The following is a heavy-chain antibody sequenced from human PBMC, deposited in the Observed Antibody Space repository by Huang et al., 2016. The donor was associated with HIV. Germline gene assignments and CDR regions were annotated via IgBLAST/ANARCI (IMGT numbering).Heavy chain of an antibody. J-gene: IGHJ4*02. CDR1: GGSISSSNYY. CDR2: IYYGGNT. CDR3: ARHNIYCSGGGCSSFDY. V-gene: IGHV4-39*01. Sequence: QLQLQESGPGLVKASETLSLTCIVSGGSISSSNYYWGWVRQPPGKGLEWIGSIYYGGNTFYTPPLNRRGTIAVDTSKNQLSLKVRYVTAADTAVYYCARHNIYCSGGGCSSFDYWGQGTLVTVSS. D-gene: IGHD2-15*01.